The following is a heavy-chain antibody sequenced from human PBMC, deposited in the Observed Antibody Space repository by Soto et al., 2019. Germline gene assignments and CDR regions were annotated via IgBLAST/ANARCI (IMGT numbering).Heavy chain of an antibody. V-gene: IGHV1-18*04. J-gene: IGHJ5*02. CDR3: AXSFLRITMILTPYRFDP. CDR2: ISAYNGNT. D-gene: IGHD3-22*01. Sequence: GASVKVSCKASGYTFTSYGISWVRQAPGQGLEWMGWISAYNGNTNYAQKLQGRVTMTTDTSTSTAYMELRSLRSDDTAVYYCAXSFLRITMILTPYRFDPWGQGTLVTVSS. CDR1: GYTFTSYG.